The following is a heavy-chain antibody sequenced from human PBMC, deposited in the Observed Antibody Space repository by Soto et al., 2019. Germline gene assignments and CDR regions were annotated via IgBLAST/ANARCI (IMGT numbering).Heavy chain of an antibody. V-gene: IGHV3-30*18. CDR2: ISYDGSNK. CDR3: AKDLYCSSTSCYTPNGYNWGYGMDV. D-gene: IGHD2-2*02. Sequence: GGSLRLSCAASGFTSSSYGMHWVRQAPGKGLEWVAVISYDGSNKYYADSVKGRFTISRDNSKNTLYLQMNSLRAEDTAVYYCAKDLYCSSTSCYTPNGYNWGYGMDVWGQGTTVTVSS. J-gene: IGHJ6*02. CDR1: GFTSSSYG.